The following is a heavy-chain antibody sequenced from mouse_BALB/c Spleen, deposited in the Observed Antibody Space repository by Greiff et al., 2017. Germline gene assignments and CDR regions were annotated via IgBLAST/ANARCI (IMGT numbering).Heavy chain of an antibody. Sequence: DVKLVESGGGLVKPGGSLKLSCAASGFTFSDYYMYWVRQTPEKRLEWVATISDGGSYTYYPDSVKGRFTISRDNAKNNLYLQMSSLKSEDTAMYYCARDRAFDYWGQGTTLTVSS. CDR3: ARDRAFDY. V-gene: IGHV5-4*02. CDR1: GFTFSDYY. CDR2: ISDGGSYT. J-gene: IGHJ2*01.